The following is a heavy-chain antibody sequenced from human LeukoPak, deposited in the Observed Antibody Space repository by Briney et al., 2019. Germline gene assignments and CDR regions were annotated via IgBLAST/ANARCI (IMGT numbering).Heavy chain of an antibody. V-gene: IGHV4-30-4*08. CDR3: ARVLKYYDNLFDP. J-gene: IGHJ5*02. Sequence: SETLSLTCTVSGGSIRSGDYYWRWIRQPPGGGMEWIGYIYYSGSTYDNPSHKSRVTISVDTSKTQFSLKLSSVTAADTAVYYCARVLKYYDNLFDPWGQGTLVTVSS. D-gene: IGHD3-22*01. CDR2: IYYSGST. CDR1: GGSIRSGDYY.